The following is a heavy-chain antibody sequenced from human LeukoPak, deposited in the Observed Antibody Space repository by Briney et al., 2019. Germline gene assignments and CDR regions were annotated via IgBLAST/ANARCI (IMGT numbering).Heavy chain of an antibody. J-gene: IGHJ4*02. D-gene: IGHD5-24*01. CDR2: IYHSGST. V-gene: IGHV4-38-2*02. Sequence: SPSETLSLACTVSGYSISSGYYWGWIRQPPGKGLEWIGSIYHSGSTYYNPSLKSRVTISVDTSKNQFSLKLSSVTAADTAVYYCLRSTREMATIHYWGQGTLVTVSS. CDR1: GYSISSGYY. CDR3: LRSTREMATIHY.